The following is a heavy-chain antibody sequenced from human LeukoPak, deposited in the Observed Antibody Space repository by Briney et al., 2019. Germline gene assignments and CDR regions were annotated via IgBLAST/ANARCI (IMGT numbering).Heavy chain of an antibody. CDR2: INYSGST. CDR3: ARTDSSGYYPFIIYYFDY. D-gene: IGHD3-22*01. Sequence: SETLSLTCTASGGSISSSSYYWGWIRQPPGKGLEWIGSINYSGSTYYNPSLKSRVTISVDTSKNQFSLKLSSVTAADTAVYYCARTDSSGYYPFIIYYFDYWGQGTLVTVSS. J-gene: IGHJ4*02. CDR1: GGSISSSSYY. V-gene: IGHV4-39*01.